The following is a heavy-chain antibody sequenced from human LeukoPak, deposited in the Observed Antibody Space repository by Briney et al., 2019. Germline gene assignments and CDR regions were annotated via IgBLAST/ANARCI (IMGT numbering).Heavy chain of an antibody. CDR2: ISGSGGST. CDR1: GFTFSSYA. CDR3: ARDRSTTWPGFRDY. Sequence: GGSLRLSCAASGFTFSSYAMSWVRQAPGKGLEWVSAISGSGGSTYYADSVKGRFTISRDNSKNTLYLQMNSLRAEDTGVYYCARDRSTTWPGFRDYWGQGTLVTVSS. J-gene: IGHJ4*02. D-gene: IGHD2-2*01. V-gene: IGHV3-23*01.